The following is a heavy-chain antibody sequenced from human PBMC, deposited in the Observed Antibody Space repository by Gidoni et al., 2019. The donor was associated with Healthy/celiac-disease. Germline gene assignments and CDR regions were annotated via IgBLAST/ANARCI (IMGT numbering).Heavy chain of an antibody. Sequence: EVQLVASGGGLVKPGGSLRLSCAASGFTFSRYSMNWVRQAPGKGLEWVSSISSSSSYIYYADSVKGRFTISRDNAKNSLYLQMNSLRAEDTAVYYCARDNYYGSGSYSYYYGMDVWGQGTTVTVSS. D-gene: IGHD3-10*01. CDR2: ISSSSSYI. V-gene: IGHV3-21*01. CDR1: GFTFSRYS. CDR3: ARDNYYGSGSYSYYYGMDV. J-gene: IGHJ6*02.